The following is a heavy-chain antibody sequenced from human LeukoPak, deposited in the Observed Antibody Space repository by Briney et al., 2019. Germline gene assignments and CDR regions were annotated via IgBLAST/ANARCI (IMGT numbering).Heavy chain of an antibody. Sequence: PGGSLRLSCAASGFTFSGYGMNWVRQSPGKGLEWVSYISSSSNTRYYADSVKGRFTISRDNARNSLYLQMNSLGDEDTAVYYCSRDSRNAFDIWGQGTMVSVSS. CDR1: GFTFSGYG. J-gene: IGHJ3*02. CDR2: ISSSSNTR. CDR3: SRDSRNAFDI. V-gene: IGHV3-48*02.